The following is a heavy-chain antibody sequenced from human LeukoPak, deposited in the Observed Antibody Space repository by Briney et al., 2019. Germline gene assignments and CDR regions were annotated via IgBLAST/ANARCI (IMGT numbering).Heavy chain of an antibody. D-gene: IGHD3-10*01. J-gene: IGHJ6*02. Sequence: ASVKVSCKASGYTFTSYDINWVRQATGQGLEWMGWMNPNSGNTGYAQKFQGRVTMTRNTSISTAYMELSSLRSEDTAVYYCARVNYYGSGSHPYYYYYGMNVWGQGTTVTVSS. CDR3: ARVNYYGSGSHPYYYYYGMNV. CDR1: GYTFTSYD. CDR2: MNPNSGNT. V-gene: IGHV1-8*01.